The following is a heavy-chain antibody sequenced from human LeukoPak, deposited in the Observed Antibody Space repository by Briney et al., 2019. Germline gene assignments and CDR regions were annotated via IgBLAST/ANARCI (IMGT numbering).Heavy chain of an antibody. J-gene: IGHJ4*02. D-gene: IGHD6-13*01. CDR2: IYVLASGA. CDR1: GSVIIDSW. Sequence: GESRQISCKGSGSVIIDSWIGGVGQVPGKGREWVGSIYVLASGARYSPSFQRHVTISVDKSISTAYLQWSSLKASDTAMYYRARLGQYTSSWYKWDYFDCWGQGTQVTVSS. CDR3: ARLGQYTSSWYKWDYFDC. V-gene: IGHV5-51*01.